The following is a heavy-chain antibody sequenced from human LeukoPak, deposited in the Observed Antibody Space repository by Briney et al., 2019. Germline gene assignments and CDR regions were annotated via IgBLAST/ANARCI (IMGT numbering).Heavy chain of an antibody. CDR3: ARHVDYSSGWYPDY. J-gene: IGHJ4*02. Sequence: GSLRLSCAASGFTFSSYSMNWIRQPPGKGLEWIGSIYYSGSTYYNPSLKSRVTVSVDTSKNQFSLKLSSVTAADTAVYYCARHVDYSSGWYPDYWGQGTLVTVSS. D-gene: IGHD6-19*01. V-gene: IGHV4-39*01. CDR2: IYYSGST. CDR1: GFTFSSYS.